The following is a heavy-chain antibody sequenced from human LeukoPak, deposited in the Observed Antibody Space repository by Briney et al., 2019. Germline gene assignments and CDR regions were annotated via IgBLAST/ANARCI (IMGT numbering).Heavy chain of an antibody. Sequence: SETLSLTCTVSGGSISSYYWSWIRQPPGKGLEWIGYIYYSGSTYHNPSLKSRVTISVDTSKNQFSLKLSSVTAADTAVYYCATSSLYSNSWYFDYWGQGTLVTVSS. CDR3: ATSSLYSNSWYFDY. J-gene: IGHJ4*02. D-gene: IGHD6-13*01. CDR1: GGSISSYY. V-gene: IGHV4-59*06. CDR2: IYYSGST.